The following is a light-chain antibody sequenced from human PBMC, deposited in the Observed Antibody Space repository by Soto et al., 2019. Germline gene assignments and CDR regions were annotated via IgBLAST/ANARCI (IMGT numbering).Light chain of an antibody. J-gene: IGKJ3*01. V-gene: IGKV1-8*01. CDR1: QGISSY. CDR3: QQYYSYPPG. Sequence: AIRMTQSPSSFSASTGDRVTITCRASQGISSYLAWYQQKPGKAPKLLIYAASTLQSGVPSRFSGSGSGTDSNLTISGLQSEDFATYYCQQYYSYPPGFGPGTKVDIK. CDR2: AAS.